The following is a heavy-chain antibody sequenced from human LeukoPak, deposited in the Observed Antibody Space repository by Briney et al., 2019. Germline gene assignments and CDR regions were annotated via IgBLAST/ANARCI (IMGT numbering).Heavy chain of an antibody. D-gene: IGHD6-13*01. CDR2: ISAYNGNT. Sequence: ASVKVSCKASGYTFTSYGISWVRQAPGQGLEWMGWISAYNGNTNYAQKLQGRVTMTTDTSTSTAYMELRSLRSDDTAVYYCATAPYSSSRSYAFDIWGQGTMVTVSS. CDR1: GYTFTSYG. V-gene: IGHV1-18*01. J-gene: IGHJ3*02. CDR3: ATAPYSSSRSYAFDI.